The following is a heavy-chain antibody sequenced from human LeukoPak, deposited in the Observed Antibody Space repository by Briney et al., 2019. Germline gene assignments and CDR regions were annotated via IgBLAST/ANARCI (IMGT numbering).Heavy chain of an antibody. V-gene: IGHV3-7*03. CDR2: IKQDGSEK. CDR1: GFTFSSYW. D-gene: IGHD2-2*02. J-gene: IGHJ4*02. Sequence: GGSLRLSCAASGFTFSSYWMSWVRQAPGKGLEWVANIKQDGSEKYYVDSVKGRFTISRDNAKNSLYLQMNSLRAEDTAVYYCAKEDCSSTSCYTGYWGQGTLVTVSS. CDR3: AKEDCSSTSCYTGY.